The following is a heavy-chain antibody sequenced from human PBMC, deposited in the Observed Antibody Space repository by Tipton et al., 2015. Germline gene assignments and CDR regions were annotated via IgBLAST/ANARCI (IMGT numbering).Heavy chain of an antibody. D-gene: IGHD2-2*01. CDR1: GFTFSNYG. Sequence: SLRLSCAASGFTFSNYGMHWVRQAPGKGLEWVAVIWSDGSNKYYGDSVKGRFTISRDNSKNTLYLQMNSLRSEDTAVYYCAKVTRVSSLYSYYSMDVWGQGTTITVAS. CDR2: IWSDGSNK. CDR3: AKVTRVSSLYSYYSMDV. V-gene: IGHV3-33*06. J-gene: IGHJ6*02.